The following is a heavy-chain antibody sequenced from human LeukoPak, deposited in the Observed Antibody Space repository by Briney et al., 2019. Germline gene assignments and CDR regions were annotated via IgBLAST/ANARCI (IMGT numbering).Heavy chain of an antibody. D-gene: IGHD2-15*01. CDR2: IWSDGSNK. J-gene: IGHJ4*02. Sequence: GGSLRLSCAASGFTFSSYAMHWVRQAPGKGLEWVAVIWSDGSNKYYADSVKGRFSISRDNPKNTLYLQMNSLRAGDTAIYYCAKLFCAGGRCYSNPFDYWGQGTLVTVSS. V-gene: IGHV3-33*06. CDR1: GFTFSSYA. CDR3: AKLFCAGGRCYSNPFDY.